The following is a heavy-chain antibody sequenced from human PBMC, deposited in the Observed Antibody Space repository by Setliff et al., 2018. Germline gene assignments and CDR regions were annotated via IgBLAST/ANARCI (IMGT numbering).Heavy chain of an antibody. Sequence: ASVKVSCKASGDSFTPYGISWVRQAPGQGLEWMGWINPNSGGTNYAQKFQGRVTMTRDTSSSTIYMEVNSLTSDDTAVYFCAKQGDLAFDYWGQGTQVTVSS. V-gene: IGHV1-2*02. CDR2: INPNSGGT. J-gene: IGHJ4*02. D-gene: IGHD3-16*01. CDR3: AKQGDLAFDY. CDR1: GDSFTPYG.